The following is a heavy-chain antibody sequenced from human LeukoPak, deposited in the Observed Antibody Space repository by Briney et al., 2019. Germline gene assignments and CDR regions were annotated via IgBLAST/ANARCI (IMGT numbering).Heavy chain of an antibody. Sequence: SETLSLTCTVSGYSISSGYYWGWIRQPPGKGLEWIGEINHSGSTNYNPSLKGRVTISVDTSKNQFSLKLSSVTAADTAVYYCARHPVLLWFGESGRGFDPWGQGTLVTVSS. CDR3: ARHPVLLWFGESGRGFDP. CDR1: GYSISSGYY. D-gene: IGHD3-10*01. V-gene: IGHV4-38-2*02. J-gene: IGHJ5*02. CDR2: INHSGST.